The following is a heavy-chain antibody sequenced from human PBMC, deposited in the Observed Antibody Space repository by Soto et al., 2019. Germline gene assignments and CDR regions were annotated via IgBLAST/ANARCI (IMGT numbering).Heavy chain of an antibody. CDR2: INHSGST. CDR1: GGSFSGYY. D-gene: IGHD1-7*01. Sequence: SETLSLTCAVYGGSFSGYYWSWIRQPPGKGLEWIGEINHSGSTNYNPSLKSRVTISVDTSKNQFSLELSSLRSEDTAVYYCARGNNWNYNGWFDPWGQGTLVTVSS. J-gene: IGHJ5*02. CDR3: ARGNNWNYNGWFDP. V-gene: IGHV4-34*01.